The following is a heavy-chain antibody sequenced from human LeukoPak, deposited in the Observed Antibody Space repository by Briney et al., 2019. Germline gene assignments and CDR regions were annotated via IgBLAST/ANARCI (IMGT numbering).Heavy chain of an antibody. Sequence: SETLSLTCTVSGGSISSYYWSWIRQPPGKGLEWIGYIYYSGSTNYNPSLKSRVTISVDTSKNQFSLKLSSVTAADTAVYYCAAYSSGWSWSRDAFDIWGQGTVVTVSS. D-gene: IGHD6-19*01. CDR3: AAYSSGWSWSRDAFDI. J-gene: IGHJ3*02. CDR1: GGSISSYY. CDR2: IYYSGST. V-gene: IGHV4-59*01.